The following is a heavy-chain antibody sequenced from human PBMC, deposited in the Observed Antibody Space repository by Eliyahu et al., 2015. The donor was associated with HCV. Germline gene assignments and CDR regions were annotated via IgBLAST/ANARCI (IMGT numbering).Heavy chain of an antibody. D-gene: IGHD3-9*01. CDR3: TTADYILTGPIKYAFDV. CDR1: GFTFSDAW. CDR2: VKS. V-gene: IGHV3-15*01. Sequence: EVQLVESGGGLVKPGGSLRLSCVVSGFTFSDAWMSWVRQAPGKGLEWVGRVKSISRDDSKNTLYLQMHGLKTEDTAVYYCTTADYILTGPIKYAFDVWGQGTMVTVSS. J-gene: IGHJ3*01.